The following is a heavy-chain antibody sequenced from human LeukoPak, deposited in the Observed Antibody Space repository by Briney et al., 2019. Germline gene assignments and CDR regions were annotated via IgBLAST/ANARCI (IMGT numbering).Heavy chain of an antibody. CDR2: ISYDGSNK. CDR1: GFTFSSYA. Sequence: QPGRSLRLSCAASGFTFSSYAMHWVPQAPGKGLEGVAVISYDGSNKYYADSVKGRFTISRDNSKNTLYLQMNSLRAEDTAVYYCARGSAIFGVVITPYYYYGMDVWGQGTTVTVSS. D-gene: IGHD3-3*01. J-gene: IGHJ6*02. V-gene: IGHV3-30-3*01. CDR3: ARGSAIFGVVITPYYYYGMDV.